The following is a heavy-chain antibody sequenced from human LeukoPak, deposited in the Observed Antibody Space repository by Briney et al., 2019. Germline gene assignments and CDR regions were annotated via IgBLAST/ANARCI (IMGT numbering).Heavy chain of an antibody. V-gene: IGHV4-39*07. CDR2: INHSGST. Sequence: SETLSLTCTVSGGSISSSSYYWSWIRQPPGKGLEWIGEINHSGSTNYNPSLKGRVTISVDTSKNQFSLKLSSVTAADTAVYYCARGLGYGLNYYYYYYMDVWGKGTTVTVSS. J-gene: IGHJ6*03. CDR1: GGSISSSSYY. D-gene: IGHD5-18*01. CDR3: ARGLGYGLNYYYYYYMDV.